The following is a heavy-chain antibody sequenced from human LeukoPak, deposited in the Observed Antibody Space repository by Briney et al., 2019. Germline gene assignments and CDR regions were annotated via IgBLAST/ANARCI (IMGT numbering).Heavy chain of an antibody. V-gene: IGHV1-58*01. CDR2: IVVGSGNT. J-gene: IGHJ6*02. CDR3: AADWGTARSRDYGMDV. Sequence: ASVKVSCKASGFTFTSSAVQWVRQARGQRLEWIGWIVVGSGNTNYAQKFQERVTITRDMSTSTAYMELSSLRSEDTAVYYCAADWGTARSRDYGMDVWGQGTTVTVSS. CDR1: GFTFTSSA. D-gene: IGHD3-16*01.